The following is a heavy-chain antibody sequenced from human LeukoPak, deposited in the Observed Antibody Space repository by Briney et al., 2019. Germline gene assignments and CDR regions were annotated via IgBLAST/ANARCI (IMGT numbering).Heavy chain of an antibody. V-gene: IGHV1-18*01. CDR2: TSAYNGNT. D-gene: IGHD3-3*01. Sequence: ASVKVSCKASGDTFTSYGISWVRQAPGQGLEWMGWTSAYNGNTNYAQKLQGRVTMTTDTSTSTAYMELRSLRSDDTAVYYCARGNYDFWSGYYTYNWFDPWGQGTLVTVSS. CDR1: GDTFTSYG. CDR3: ARGNYDFWSGYYTYNWFDP. J-gene: IGHJ5*02.